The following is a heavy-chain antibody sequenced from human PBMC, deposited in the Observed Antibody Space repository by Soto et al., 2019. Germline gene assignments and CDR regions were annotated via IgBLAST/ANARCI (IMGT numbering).Heavy chain of an antibody. CDR2: IWYDGSQE. V-gene: IGHV3-33*01. D-gene: IGHD3-22*01. CDR1: GFTFKNFG. CDR3: EAANYDTSGFYGNY. J-gene: IGHJ4*01. Sequence: QVQLVESGGGVVQPGRSLTLSCTATGFTFKNFGMNWVRQAPGKGMQWVSLIWYDGSQEYYADSVKGRFTISRDNSKNTLYLQMNSLRDEDTAVYYCEAANYDTSGFYGNYWCHGNLVTVSS.